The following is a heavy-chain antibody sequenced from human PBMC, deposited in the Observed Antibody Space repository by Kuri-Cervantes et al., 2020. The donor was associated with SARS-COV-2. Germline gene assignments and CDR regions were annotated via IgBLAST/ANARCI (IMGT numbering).Heavy chain of an antibody. CDR2: IRYDGSNK. CDR3: ARSPSPEPHSYGYVGWFDP. Sequence: GESLKISCVASGFTFSSYGMHWVRQAPGKGLEWVAFIRYDGSNKYYADSVKGRFTISRDNSKNTLYLQMNSLRAEDTAMYYCARSPSPEPHSYGYVGWFDPWGQGTLVTVSS. J-gene: IGHJ5*02. V-gene: IGHV3-30*02. CDR1: GFTFSSYG. D-gene: IGHD5-18*01.